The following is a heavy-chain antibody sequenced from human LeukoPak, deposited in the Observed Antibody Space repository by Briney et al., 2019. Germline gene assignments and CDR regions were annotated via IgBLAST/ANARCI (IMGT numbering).Heavy chain of an antibody. Sequence: GGSLRLSCAASGFTFSTYAIHWVRQAPGKGLECVAVISYDGSKKYYADSMEGRFTISRDNSKNTLYLQMNSLRPEDTAVYYCARDRYYYDSSGPPGYWGQGTLVTVSS. D-gene: IGHD3-22*01. CDR2: ISYDGSKK. V-gene: IGHV3-30*04. CDR1: GFTFSTYA. CDR3: ARDRYYYDSSGPPGY. J-gene: IGHJ4*02.